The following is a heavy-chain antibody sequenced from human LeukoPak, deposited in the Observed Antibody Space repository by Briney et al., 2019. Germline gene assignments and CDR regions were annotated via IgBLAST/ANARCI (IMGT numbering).Heavy chain of an antibody. J-gene: IGHJ5*02. Sequence: SETLSLTCTVSGGSTSSYYWSWIRQPPGKGLEWIGYIYFTGSTNYNPSLKSRVTMSVDTSNNQFSLKLSSVTAADTAVYYCARRYCTDGVCYLVSWGQGTLVTVSS. CDR2: IYFTGST. V-gene: IGHV4-59*12. CDR1: GGSTSSYY. CDR3: ARRYCTDGVCYLVS. D-gene: IGHD2-8*01.